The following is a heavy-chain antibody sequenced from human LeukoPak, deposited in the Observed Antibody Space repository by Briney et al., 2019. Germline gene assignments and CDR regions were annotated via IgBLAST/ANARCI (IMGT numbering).Heavy chain of an antibody. Sequence: GGSLRLSCAASGFIFTSFGMNWVRQAPGKGLEWVSIIYTGGNTYYADSVKGRFTISRDNSKNTLYLQMNSLRDEDTAVYYCVRDSYGTSWGQGTLVTVSS. CDR3: VRDSYGTS. CDR2: IYTGGNT. V-gene: IGHV3-66*01. D-gene: IGHD3-16*01. CDR1: GFIFTSFG. J-gene: IGHJ5*02.